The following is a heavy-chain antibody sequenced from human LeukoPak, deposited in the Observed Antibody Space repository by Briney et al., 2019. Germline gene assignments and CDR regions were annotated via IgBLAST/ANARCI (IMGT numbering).Heavy chain of an antibody. D-gene: IGHD3-22*01. Sequence: PRGSLRLSCAASGFTFSSYAMSWVRQAPGEGREWVSAIIGSGGSTYYADSVKGRVTISRDNSKNTLYLQMNSLRAQDTAVYYCARKEARSGYWRGYFDYWGQGTLVTVSS. J-gene: IGHJ4*02. V-gene: IGHV3-23*01. CDR2: IIGSGGST. CDR3: ARKEARSGYWRGYFDY. CDR1: GFTFSSYA.